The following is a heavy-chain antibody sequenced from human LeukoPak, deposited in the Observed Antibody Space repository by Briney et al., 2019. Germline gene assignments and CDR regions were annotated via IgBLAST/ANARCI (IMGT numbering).Heavy chain of an antibody. CDR2: IYYSGST. J-gene: IGHJ4*02. V-gene: IGHV4-39*07. D-gene: IGHD6-13*01. CDR1: GGSISSSSYY. Sequence: SETLSLTCTVSGGSISSSSYYWGWIRQPPGKGLEWIGTIYYSGSTYYKPSLKSRVTISVGTSKNQFSLRLSSVTAADTAVYYCARVTGYMVEDYFDYWGQGTLVTVSS. CDR3: ARVTGYMVEDYFDY.